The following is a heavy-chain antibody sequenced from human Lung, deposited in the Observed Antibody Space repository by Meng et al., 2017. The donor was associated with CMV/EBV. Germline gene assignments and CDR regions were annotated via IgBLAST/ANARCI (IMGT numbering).Heavy chain of an antibody. CDR2: INHSGST. CDR3: GRKKSLTMFRGKMRGGWFDP. D-gene: IGHD3-10*01. J-gene: IGHJ5*02. CDR1: GGSFSGYY. V-gene: IGHV4-34*01. Sequence: SXTXSLXCAVYGGSFSGYYWSWIRQPPGKGLEWIGEINHSGSTNYNPSLKSRVTISVDSSKNQFSLKLSSVPAADTAVYCCGRKKSLTMFRGKMRGGWFDPWXQGTXVNGAS.